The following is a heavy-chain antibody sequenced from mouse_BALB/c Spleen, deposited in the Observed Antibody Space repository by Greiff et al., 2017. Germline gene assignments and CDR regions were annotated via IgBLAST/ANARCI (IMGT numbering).Heavy chain of an antibody. CDR3: ARDYYGSRFDY. CDR1: GFTYTDYY. CDR2: IRNKANGYTT. D-gene: IGHD1-1*01. V-gene: IGHV7-3*02. J-gene: IGHJ2*01. Sequence: EVKLMESGGGLVQHGGSLRLSCATSGFTYTDYYMSWVRQPPGKALEWLGFIRNKANGYTTEYSASVKGRFTISRDNSQSILYLQMNTLRAEDSATYYCARDYYGSRFDYWGQGTTLTVSS.